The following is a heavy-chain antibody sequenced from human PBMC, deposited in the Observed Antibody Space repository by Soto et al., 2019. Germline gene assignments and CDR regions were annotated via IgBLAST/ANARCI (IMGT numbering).Heavy chain of an antibody. Sequence: SETLSLTCTVSGGSISSGDYYWSWIRQPPGKGLEWIGYIYNNGRTDYNPSLKRRVTISVDTSKNHFSLKLSSVTPADTAVYYCARARFCTSTSCYHYFDFWGQGTLVTVSS. CDR1: GGSISSGDYY. D-gene: IGHD2-2*01. CDR3: ARARFCTSTSCYHYFDF. V-gene: IGHV4-61*03. CDR2: IYNNGRT. J-gene: IGHJ4*02.